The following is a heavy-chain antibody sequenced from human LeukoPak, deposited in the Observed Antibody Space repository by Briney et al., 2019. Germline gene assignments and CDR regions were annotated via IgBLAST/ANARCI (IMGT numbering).Heavy chain of an antibody. CDR3: ARWASNGHDH. V-gene: IGHV3-21*01. J-gene: IGHJ4*02. CDR1: GFTFRSYN. CDR2: ISSTSSYI. Sequence: GGSLRLSCAASGFTFRSYNMNWVRQAPGKGLEWVSSISSTSSYIYYADSVKGRFTISRDNARNSLYLQMNSLTAEDTAVYYCARWASNGHDHWGQGTLVTVSS.